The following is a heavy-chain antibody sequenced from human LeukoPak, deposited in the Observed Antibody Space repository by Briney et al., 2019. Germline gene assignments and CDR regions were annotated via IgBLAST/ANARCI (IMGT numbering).Heavy chain of an antibody. CDR2: ISAYNGNT. J-gene: IGHJ4*02. V-gene: IGHV1-18*01. D-gene: IGHD3-22*01. CDR3: ARVAHYDSSGYPHY. CDR1: GYTFTSYG. Sequence: ASVKVSCKASGYTFTSYGISWVRQAPGQGLEWMGWISAYNGNTNYAQKLQGRVTMTTDTSTSTAYMELRSLRSDDTAVYYCARVAHYDSSGYPHYWGQGTLVTVSS.